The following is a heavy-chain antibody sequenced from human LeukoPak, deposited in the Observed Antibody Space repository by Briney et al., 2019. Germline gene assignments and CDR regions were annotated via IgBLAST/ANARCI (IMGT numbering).Heavy chain of an antibody. CDR3: AKGAYYYGSGW. V-gene: IGHV3-23*01. Sequence: GGSLRLSCAASGFTFSSYAMSWVRQAPGKGLEWVSAISDNGGSTNYADSVKGRFTIFRDNSKNTLYLQMNSLRAEDTAVYYCAKGAYYYGSGWWGQGTLVTVSS. CDR2: ISDNGGST. D-gene: IGHD3-10*01. J-gene: IGHJ4*02. CDR1: GFTFSSYA.